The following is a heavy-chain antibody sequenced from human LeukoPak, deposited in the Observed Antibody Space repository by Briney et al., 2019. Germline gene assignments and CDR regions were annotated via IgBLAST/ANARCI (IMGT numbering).Heavy chain of an antibody. V-gene: IGHV3-7*01. D-gene: IGHD1-26*01. CDR3: ASNNYYARDS. Sequence: GGSLRLSCAASGFTFSSYWMSWVRQAPGKGLEWVANVVQDGSDKYYVDSVKGRFTISRDNAKNSLYLQMNSLRAEDTAVYYCASNNYYARDSWGQGTLVTVSS. J-gene: IGHJ5*01. CDR1: GFTFSSYW. CDR2: VVQDGSDK.